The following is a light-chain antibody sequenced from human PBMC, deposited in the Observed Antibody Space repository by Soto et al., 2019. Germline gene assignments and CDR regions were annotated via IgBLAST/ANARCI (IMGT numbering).Light chain of an antibody. J-gene: IGKJ5*01. V-gene: IGKV3-15*01. Sequence: EIVMTQSPATLSVSPGERTTISCRASQSVSSNLAWYQQKPGQAPRLLIYGASTRATGIPARFSGSGSGTEFTLTISSLQSADFAVYYCQQYDNWPPSITFGQGTRLEIK. CDR1: QSVSSN. CDR3: QQYDNWPPSIT. CDR2: GAS.